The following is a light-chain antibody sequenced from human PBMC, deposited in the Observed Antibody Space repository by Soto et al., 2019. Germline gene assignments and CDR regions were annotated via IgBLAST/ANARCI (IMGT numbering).Light chain of an antibody. CDR2: GAS. CDR1: QSVSSN. Sequence: EIVMPQSPATLSVSPGERDTLSCRASQSVSSNLAWYQQKPGQAPRLLIYGASTRATGIPARFSGSGSGTEFTLTISSLQSEDFAVYYCQQYNNWPPTFGQGTKVDIK. J-gene: IGKJ1*01. V-gene: IGKV3-15*01. CDR3: QQYNNWPPT.